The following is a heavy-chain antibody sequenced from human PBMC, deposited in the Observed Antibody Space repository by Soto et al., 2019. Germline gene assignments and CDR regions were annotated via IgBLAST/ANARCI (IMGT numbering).Heavy chain of an antibody. Sequence: SETLSLTCAVSGGSIRSGGDSWSWIRQPPGKGLEWIGYIYHSGSTYYNPSLKSRLTISRDNSKNTLYLQMSSLRTDDTAVYYCATELIRQQSQTCDYWGQGTLVTVSS. CDR1: GGSIRSGGDS. CDR2: IYHSGST. J-gene: IGHJ4*02. CDR3: ATELIRQQSQTCDY. D-gene: IGHD1-1*01. V-gene: IGHV4-30-2*02.